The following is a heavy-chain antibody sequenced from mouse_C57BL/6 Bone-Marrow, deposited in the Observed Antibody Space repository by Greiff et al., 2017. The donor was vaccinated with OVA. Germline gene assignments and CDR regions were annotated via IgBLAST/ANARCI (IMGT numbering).Heavy chain of an antibody. CDR3: ARWGSNYLFDY. J-gene: IGHJ2*01. D-gene: IGHD2-5*01. Sequence: QVQLQQSGAELVRPGASVKLSCKASGYTFTDYYINWVKQRPGQGLEWIARIYPGSGNTYYNEKFKGKATLTAEKSSSTAYMQLSSLTSEYSAVYFCARWGSNYLFDYWGQGTTLTVSS. CDR2: IYPGSGNT. CDR1: GYTFTDYY. V-gene: IGHV1-76*01.